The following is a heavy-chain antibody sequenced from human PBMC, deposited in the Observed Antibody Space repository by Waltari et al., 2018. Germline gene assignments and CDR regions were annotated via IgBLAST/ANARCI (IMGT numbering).Heavy chain of an antibody. CDR2: IYHSGNT. J-gene: IGHJ4*02. CDR1: GGSISSSNW. CDR3: ARDRPTVAGGVVYYFDY. Sequence: GPGLVKPSGTLSLTCAVSGGSISSSNWWSWVRQPPGKGLAWIGEIYHSGNTNYNPSLKSRVTISVDKSKNQFSLTLSSVTAADTAVYYCARDRPTVAGGVVYYFDYWGQGTLVTVSS. V-gene: IGHV4-4*02. D-gene: IGHD6-19*01.